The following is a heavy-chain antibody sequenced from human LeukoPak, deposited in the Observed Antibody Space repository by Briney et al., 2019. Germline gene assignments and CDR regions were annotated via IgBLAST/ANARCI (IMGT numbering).Heavy chain of an antibody. D-gene: IGHD3-16*01. Sequence: GGSLRLSCAASGFTFNTYWIHWVRQAPGKGLVWVSRINSDGSSTTYAGSVKGRFTISRDNAKNTLYLQMNSLRAEDTAVYYCARPNYGWYFDLWGRGTLVTVSS. CDR3: ARPNYGWYFDL. J-gene: IGHJ2*01. V-gene: IGHV3-74*01. CDR1: GFTFNTYW. CDR2: INSDGSST.